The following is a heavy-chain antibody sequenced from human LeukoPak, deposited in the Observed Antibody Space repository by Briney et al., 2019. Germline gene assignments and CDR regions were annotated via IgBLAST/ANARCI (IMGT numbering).Heavy chain of an antibody. CDR1: GYTFTSYD. J-gene: IGHJ5*02. Sequence: ASVKVSCKASGYTFTSYDINWVRQATGQGLEWMGWMNTNSGNTGHAQKFQGRLTMTRDTSTNTAYMELSSLRSEDTAVYYCARGGDIAVVPDAMVGPWGQGTLVTVSS. CDR2: MNTNSGNT. CDR3: ARGGDIAVVPDAMVGP. D-gene: IGHD2-2*01. V-gene: IGHV1-8*01.